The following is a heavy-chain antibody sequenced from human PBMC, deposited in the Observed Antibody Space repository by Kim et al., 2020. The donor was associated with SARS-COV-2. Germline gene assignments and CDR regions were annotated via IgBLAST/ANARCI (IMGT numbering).Heavy chain of an antibody. J-gene: IGHJ4*02. CDR2: ISWNSGSI. CDR1: GFTFDDYA. V-gene: IGHV3-9*01. D-gene: IGHD6-13*01. Sequence: GGSLRLSCAASGFTFDDYAMHWVRQAPGKGLEWVSRISWNSGSIGYADSVKGRFTTSRDNAKNSLYPQMNSLRAEDTALYYCAKGGSSSWYYFDYWGQGT. CDR3: AKGGSSSWYYFDY.